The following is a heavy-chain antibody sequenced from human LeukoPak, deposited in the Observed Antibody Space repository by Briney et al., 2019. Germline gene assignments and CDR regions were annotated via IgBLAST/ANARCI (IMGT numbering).Heavy chain of an antibody. Sequence: GGCLRLSCAASGFRYTGYWITGVPHAPGKGLEWVARLHPDGSERNYVGAVEGRFTVSGDNAKRSLYLQMNSLRVEDTAVYYCARGGCSFDYLGQGTLVTVPS. D-gene: IGHD5-12*01. CDR1: GFRYTGYW. CDR2: LHPDGSER. V-gene: IGHV3-7*01. CDR3: ARGGCSFDY. J-gene: IGHJ4*02.